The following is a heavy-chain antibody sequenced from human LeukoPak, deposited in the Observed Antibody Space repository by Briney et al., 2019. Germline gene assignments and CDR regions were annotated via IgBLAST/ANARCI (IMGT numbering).Heavy chain of an antibody. V-gene: IGHV3-21*01. D-gene: IGHD3-22*01. CDR3: ARNAFYYDSSGPLDY. CDR2: ISSSSSYI. J-gene: IGHJ4*02. CDR1: GFTFSSYS. Sequence: GGSLRLSCAASGFTFSSYSMSWVRQAPGKGLEWVSSISSSSSYIYYADSVKGRFTISRDNAKNSLYLQMNSLRAEDTAVYYCARNAFYYDSSGPLDYWGQGTLVTVSS.